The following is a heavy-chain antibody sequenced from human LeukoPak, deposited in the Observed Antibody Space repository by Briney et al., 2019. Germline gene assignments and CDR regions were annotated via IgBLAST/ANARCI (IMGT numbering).Heavy chain of an antibody. CDR3: ARDRTVYYDFWSGAFDY. CDR2: INPNSGGT. CDR1: GYTFTGYY. V-gene: IGHV1-2*02. J-gene: IGHJ4*02. D-gene: IGHD3-3*01. Sequence: ASVEVSCKASGYTFTGYYMHWVRQAPGQGLEWMGWINPNSGGTNYAQKFQGRVTMTRDTSISTACMELSRLRSDDTAVYYCARDRTVYYDFWSGAFDYWGQGTLVTVSS.